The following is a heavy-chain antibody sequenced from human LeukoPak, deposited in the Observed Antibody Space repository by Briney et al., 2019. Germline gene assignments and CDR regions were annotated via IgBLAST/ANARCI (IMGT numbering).Heavy chain of an antibody. D-gene: IGHD6-19*01. V-gene: IGHV3-11*04. CDR1: GFTFSDYY. CDR3: ARENYSSGRYMDY. J-gene: IGHJ4*02. Sequence: KTGGSLRLSCAASGFTFSDYYMSWIRQAPGKGLEWVSYISSSGSTIYYADSVKGRFTISRDNAKNSLYLQMNSLRAEDTAVYYCARENYSSGRYMDYWGQGTLVTVSS. CDR2: ISSSGSTI.